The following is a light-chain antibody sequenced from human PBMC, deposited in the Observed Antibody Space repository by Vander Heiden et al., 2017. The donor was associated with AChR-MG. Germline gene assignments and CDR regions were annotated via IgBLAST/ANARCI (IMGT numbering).Light chain of an antibody. Sequence: SYVLPQPPSVSVAPGQPARITFAGNNIGSKSVHGYQQKPGQAPVLVVYDDSDRPSGIPERFSGSNAGNTATLTISRVEAGDEADYYCQVWDSSSDHVVFGGGTKLTVL. CDR2: DDS. J-gene: IGLJ2*01. CDR3: QVWDSSSDHVV. CDR1: NIGSKS. V-gene: IGLV3-21*02.